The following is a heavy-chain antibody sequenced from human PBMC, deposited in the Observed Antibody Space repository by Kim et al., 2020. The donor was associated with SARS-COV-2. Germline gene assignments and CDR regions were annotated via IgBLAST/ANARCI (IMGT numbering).Heavy chain of an antibody. Sequence: SETLSLTCAVYGGSFSGYYWSWIRQPPGKGLEWIGEINHSGSTNYNPSLKSRVTISVDTSKNQFSLKLSSVTAADTAVYYCARGTGSSSWFYYYYGMDVWGQGTTVTVSS. J-gene: IGHJ6*02. CDR3: ARGTGSSSWFYYYYGMDV. D-gene: IGHD6-13*01. CDR1: GGSFSGYY. V-gene: IGHV4-34*01. CDR2: INHSGST.